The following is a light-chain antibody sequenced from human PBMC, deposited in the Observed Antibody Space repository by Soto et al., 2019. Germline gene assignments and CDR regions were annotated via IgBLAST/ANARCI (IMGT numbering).Light chain of an antibody. CDR2: VEDSGSY. V-gene: IGLV4-60*02. J-gene: IGLJ3*02. Sequence: QPVLTQSSSASASLGSSVKLTCTLNSWHSRYVIAWHQQQPGKARRFLMKVEDSGSYNKGSGVPDRFSGSSSGADRYLAISNLQFDDEADYYCETWDSHTRVLGGGTKLTVL. CDR3: ETWDSHTRV. CDR1: SWHSRYV.